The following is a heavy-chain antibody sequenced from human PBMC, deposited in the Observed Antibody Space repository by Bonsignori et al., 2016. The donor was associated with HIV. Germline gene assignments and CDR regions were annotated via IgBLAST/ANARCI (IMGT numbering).Heavy chain of an antibody. CDR2: INHSGST. CDR3: ARPKGDYRHFDY. D-gene: IGHD4-17*01. J-gene: IGHJ4*02. V-gene: IGHV4-34*01. Sequence: WIRQPPGKGLEWIGEINHSGSTNYNPSLKSRVTISVDTSKNQFSLKLSSVTAADTAVYYCARPKGDYRHFDYWGQGTLVTVSS.